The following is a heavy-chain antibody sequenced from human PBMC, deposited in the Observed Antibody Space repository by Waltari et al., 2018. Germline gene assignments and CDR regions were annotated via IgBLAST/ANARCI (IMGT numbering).Heavy chain of an antibody. CDR1: GGTFSSYA. Sequence: QVQLVQSGAEVKKPGSSVKVSCKASGGTFSSYAISWVRQAPGQGLEWMGGIIPILGIANYAQKFQGRVTITADKSTSTAYMELSSLRSEDTAVYYCARVGAGTTGYYYGMDVWGQGTTVTVSS. D-gene: IGHD1-7*01. CDR2: IIPILGIA. V-gene: IGHV1-69*10. CDR3: ARVGAGTTGYYYGMDV. J-gene: IGHJ6*02.